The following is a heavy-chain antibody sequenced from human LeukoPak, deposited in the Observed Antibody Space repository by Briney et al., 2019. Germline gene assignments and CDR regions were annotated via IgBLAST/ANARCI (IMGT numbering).Heavy chain of an antibody. CDR1: GFTFSSYG. V-gene: IGHV3-NL1*01. CDR2: FSGGGGIT. Sequence: QPGRSLRLSCAASGFTFSSYGMHWVRQAPGKGLEWVSTFSGGGGITYNPDSVKGRFTISRDNSKNTLYLQMNSLRAEDTAVYYCARDPTAATPQYFDYWGQGTLVTVSS. J-gene: IGHJ4*02. D-gene: IGHD1-14*01. CDR3: ARDPTAATPQYFDY.